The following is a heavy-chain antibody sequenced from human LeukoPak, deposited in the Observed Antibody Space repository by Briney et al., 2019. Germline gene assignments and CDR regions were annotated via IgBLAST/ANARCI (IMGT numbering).Heavy chain of an antibody. D-gene: IGHD5-24*01. V-gene: IGHV1-69*13. CDR2: IIPIFGTA. Sequence: GASVNVSCKASGGTFSSYAISWVRQAPGQGLEWMGGIIPIFGTANYAQKFQGRVTITADESTSTAYMELSSLRSEDTAVYYCARVQDGYQYYFDYWGQGTLVTVSS. J-gene: IGHJ4*02. CDR3: ARVQDGYQYYFDY. CDR1: GGTFSSYA.